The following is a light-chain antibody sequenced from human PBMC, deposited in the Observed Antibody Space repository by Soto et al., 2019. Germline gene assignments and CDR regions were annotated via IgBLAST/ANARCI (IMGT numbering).Light chain of an antibody. CDR1: QSISSW. J-gene: IGKJ5*01. V-gene: IGKV1-39*01. CDR3: QHSYSTPIT. CDR2: AAS. Sequence: DIEMTQSPSTLSASVGDRVTITCRASQSISSWLAWYQQKPGKATKLLIYAASSLQSGVPSRFSGSGSGTDFTLTISILQPEDFATYYRQHSYSTPITFGQGTRLEIK.